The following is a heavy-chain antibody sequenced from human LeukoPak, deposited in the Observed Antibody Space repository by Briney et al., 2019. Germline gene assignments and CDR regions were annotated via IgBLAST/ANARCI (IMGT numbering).Heavy chain of an antibody. CDR2: IKQDGSEK. Sequence: PGGSLRLSCAASGFTFSSYWMSWVRQAPGKGLEWVANIKQDGSEKYYVDSVKGRFTISRDNAKNSLYLQMDSLRIEDTALYYCVKARRGTTTSYFDYWGQGALVTVSS. CDR3: VKARRGTTTSYFDY. D-gene: IGHD2/OR15-2a*01. J-gene: IGHJ4*02. CDR1: GFTFSSYW. V-gene: IGHV3-7*03.